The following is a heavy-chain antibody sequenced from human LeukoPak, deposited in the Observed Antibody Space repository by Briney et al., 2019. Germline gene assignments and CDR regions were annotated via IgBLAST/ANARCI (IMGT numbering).Heavy chain of an antibody. Sequence: GGSLRLSCAGSGFAFSSCEMNWVRQAPGKGLEWVSYISSSGSSIYYADSVKGRFTISRDNAKNSLYLQMNSLRAEDTGVYYCARDPPDYWGQGILVTVSS. CDR3: ARDPPDY. CDR2: ISSSGSSI. J-gene: IGHJ4*02. V-gene: IGHV3-48*03. CDR1: GFAFSSCE.